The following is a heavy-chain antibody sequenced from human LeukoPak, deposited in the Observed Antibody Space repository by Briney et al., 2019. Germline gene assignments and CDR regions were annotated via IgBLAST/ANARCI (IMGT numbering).Heavy chain of an antibody. D-gene: IGHD3-3*01. CDR3: ARGRFLEPLDY. J-gene: IGHJ4*02. CDR1: GFIFTSYG. V-gene: IGHV3-33*01. Sequence: PGRSLRVSCEASGFIFTSYGMHWVRQAPGKGLEWLALIWYDGSKKYYADSVKGRFTISRDNFKNTVYLRMNSLRAEDTAVYYCARGRFLEPLDYWGQGTLVTVSS. CDR2: IWYDGSKK.